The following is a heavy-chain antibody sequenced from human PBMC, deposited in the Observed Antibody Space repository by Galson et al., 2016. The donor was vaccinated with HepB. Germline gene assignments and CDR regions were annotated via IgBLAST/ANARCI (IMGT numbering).Heavy chain of an antibody. CDR1: GGSIVTISYF. Sequence: SETLSLTCTVSGGSIVTISYFWGWVRQPPGKGLEWIGSIYYSGSTHYNPSLRSRVTISLDTSKNQFSLKVNSVTAADTAVYYCARHVRYGDPLYFDYWAQGTLVTVSS. V-gene: IGHV4-39*01. CDR2: IYYSGST. CDR3: ARHVRYGDPLYFDY. D-gene: IGHD4-17*01. J-gene: IGHJ4*02.